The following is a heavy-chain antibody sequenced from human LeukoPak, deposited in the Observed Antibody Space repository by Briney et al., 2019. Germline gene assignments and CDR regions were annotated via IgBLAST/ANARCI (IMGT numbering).Heavy chain of an antibody. V-gene: IGHV4-61*02. D-gene: IGHD4-17*01. CDR2: IYTSGST. CDR1: GGSISSGSYY. Sequence: PSETLSLTCTVSGGSISSGSYYWSWIRQPAGKGLEWIGRIYTSGSTNYNPSLKSRVTISVDTSKNQFSLKLSSVTAADTAVYYCARDGSRYGAPDYWGQGTLVTVSS. CDR3: ARDGSRYGAPDY. J-gene: IGHJ4*02.